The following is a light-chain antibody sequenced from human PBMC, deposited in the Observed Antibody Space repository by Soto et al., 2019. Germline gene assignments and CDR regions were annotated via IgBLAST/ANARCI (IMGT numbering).Light chain of an antibody. V-gene: IGLV1-40*01. Sequence: QSVLTQPPSVSGAPGQRVTISCTGSSSNIGAGFDVHWYHQIAGTAPKLLIYGNNQRPSGVPDRFSGSKSGTSASLAISGLQSEDEADYYCAAWDDSLNGPVFGGGTKLTVL. CDR2: GNN. CDR1: SSNIGAGFD. CDR3: AAWDDSLNGPV. J-gene: IGLJ3*02.